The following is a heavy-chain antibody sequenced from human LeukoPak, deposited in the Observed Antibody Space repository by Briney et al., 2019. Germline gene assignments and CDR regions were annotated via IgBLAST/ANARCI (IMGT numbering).Heavy chain of an antibody. CDR3: ARELGYCSGGSCYPGVGMDV. CDR1: GFTFSSYS. Sequence: GGSLRLSCAASGFTFSSYSMKWVRQAPGKGLEGVSSISSSRSYIYYADSVNARFTISRDNAKNSLYLQMNSLRAEDTAVYYCARELGYCSGGSCYPGVGMDVWGKGTTVTVSS. D-gene: IGHD2-15*01. CDR2: ISSSRSYI. V-gene: IGHV3-21*01. J-gene: IGHJ6*04.